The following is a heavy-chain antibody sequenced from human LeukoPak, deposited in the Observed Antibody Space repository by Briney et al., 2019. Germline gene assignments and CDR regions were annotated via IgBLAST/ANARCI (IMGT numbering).Heavy chain of an antibody. J-gene: IGHJ4*02. D-gene: IGHD3-22*01. CDR1: GGSISSGGYY. Sequence: MTSETLSLTCTVSGGSISSGGYYWSWIRQHPGKGLEWIGYIYYSGSTYYNPSLKSRVTISVDTSKNQFSLKLSSVTAADTAVYYCARASHYYDSSGYYTFDYWGQGTLVTVSS. V-gene: IGHV4-31*03. CDR3: ARASHYYDSSGYYTFDY. CDR2: IYYSGST.